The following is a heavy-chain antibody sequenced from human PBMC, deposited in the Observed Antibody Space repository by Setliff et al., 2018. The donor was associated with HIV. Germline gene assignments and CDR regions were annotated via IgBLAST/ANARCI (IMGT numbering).Heavy chain of an antibody. CDR1: GYTFSNYG. J-gene: IGHJ6*03. Sequence: ASVKVSCKASGYTFSNYGISWVRQAPGQGLEWMGWISPYNGNTNYAQKLQGRVTMTTDTSTSTAYMELRSLRSDDTAVYYCARDRGNVLRYFDWPTYYYYYYMDVWGKGTTVTVSS. D-gene: IGHD3-9*01. CDR3: ARDRGNVLRYFDWPTYYYYYYMDV. V-gene: IGHV1-18*01. CDR2: ISPYNGNT.